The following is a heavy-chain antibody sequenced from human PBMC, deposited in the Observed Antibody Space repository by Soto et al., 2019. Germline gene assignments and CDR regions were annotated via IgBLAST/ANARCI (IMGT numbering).Heavy chain of an antibody. V-gene: IGHV1-69*08. D-gene: IGHD3-9*01. CDR2: IIPILGIA. Sequence: QVQLVQSGAEVKKPGSSVKVSCKASGGTFSSYTISWVRQAPGQGLEWMGRIIPILGIANYAQKFQGRVTITADKSTSTAYMELSSLRSEYTAVYYCARDLGASYYDILTGQDYWGQGTLVTVSS. CDR3: ARDLGASYYDILTGQDY. J-gene: IGHJ4*02. CDR1: GGTFSSYT.